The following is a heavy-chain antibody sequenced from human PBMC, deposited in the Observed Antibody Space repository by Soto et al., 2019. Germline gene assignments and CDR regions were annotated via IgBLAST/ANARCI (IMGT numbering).Heavy chain of an antibody. J-gene: IGHJ6*02. CDR1: GGSISSGGYY. Sequence: NPSETLSLTCTVSGGSISSGGYYWSWIRQHPGKGLEWIGYIYYSGSTYYNPSLKSRVTISVDTSKNQFSLKLSSVTAADTAVYYCARDQGGFWSGLPYGMDVWGQGTTVTVSS. V-gene: IGHV4-31*03. D-gene: IGHD3-3*01. CDR2: IYYSGST. CDR3: ARDQGGFWSGLPYGMDV.